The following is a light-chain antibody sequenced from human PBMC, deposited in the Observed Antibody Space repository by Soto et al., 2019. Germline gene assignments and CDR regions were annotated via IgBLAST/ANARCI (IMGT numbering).Light chain of an antibody. V-gene: IGLV2-14*03. CDR3: SSYTTRNTEV. Sequence: QSALTQPASVYGSPGQSITISCIGTSSDVGAFNYVSWYQHHPGKAPKLIIYDVTDRPSGVSTRFSASKSGNTASLTISGLQAEDEADYYCSSYTTRNTEVFGTGTKVTVL. J-gene: IGLJ1*01. CDR2: DVT. CDR1: SSDVGAFNY.